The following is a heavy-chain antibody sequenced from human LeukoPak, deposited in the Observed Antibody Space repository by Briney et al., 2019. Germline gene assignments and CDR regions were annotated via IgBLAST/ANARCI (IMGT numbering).Heavy chain of an antibody. CDR2: INHSGST. J-gene: IGHJ4*02. V-gene: IGHV4-34*01. CDR1: SGSFSGYY. D-gene: IGHD1-26*01. CDR3: ARAPSYGDY. Sequence: SETLSLTCAVYSGSFSGYYWSWIRQPPGKGLEWIGEINHSGSTNYNPSLKSRVTISVDTSKNQFSLKLSSVTAADTAVYYCARAPSYGDYWGQGTLVTVSS.